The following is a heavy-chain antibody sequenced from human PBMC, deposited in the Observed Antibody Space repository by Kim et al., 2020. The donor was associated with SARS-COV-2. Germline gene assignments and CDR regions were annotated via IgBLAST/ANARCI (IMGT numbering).Heavy chain of an antibody. CDR3: AGQAPSFYGSGTFYY. Sequence: SETLSLTCAITGDSITSGSSYWGWLRQPPGKGLEWIGNVYYSGTTYYNPSLKRRATISVDASRNQFSLKLKAVRDTDTAVYYCAGQAPSFYGSGTFYYWGQGTLVTV. V-gene: IGHV4-39*01. CDR1: GDSITSGSSY. D-gene: IGHD3-10*01. J-gene: IGHJ4*02. CDR2: VYYSGTT.